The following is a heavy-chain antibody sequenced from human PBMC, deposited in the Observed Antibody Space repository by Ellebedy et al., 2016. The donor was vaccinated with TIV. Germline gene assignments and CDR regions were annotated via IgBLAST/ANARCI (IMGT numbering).Heavy chain of an antibody. D-gene: IGHD3-22*01. Sequence: AASVKVSCKASGGTFSSDIINWVRQAPGQGLEWMGRIIPKVALANYAQKFQVRVTISADKATSTVYMEVSSLTSEDTAVYYCARQVGNTFAMTPYENWGQGTLVTVAS. V-gene: IGHV1-69*02. CDR2: IIPKVALA. J-gene: IGHJ4*02. CDR1: GGTFSSDI. CDR3: ARQVGNTFAMTPYEN.